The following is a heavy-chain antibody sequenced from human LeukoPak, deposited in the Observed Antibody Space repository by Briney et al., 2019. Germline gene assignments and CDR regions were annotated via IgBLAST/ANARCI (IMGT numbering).Heavy chain of an antibody. D-gene: IGHD6-19*01. V-gene: IGHV4-39*07. CDR2: IYYSGST. Sequence: SETLSLTCTVSGGSISSGNYYWGWIRQPPGKGLEWIGSIYYSGSTYYNPSLKSRVTISVDTSKNQFSLKLSSVTAADTAVYYCAKDLRESSGWHGNFDYWGQGTLVTVSS. J-gene: IGHJ4*02. CDR1: GGSISSGNYY. CDR3: AKDLRESSGWHGNFDY.